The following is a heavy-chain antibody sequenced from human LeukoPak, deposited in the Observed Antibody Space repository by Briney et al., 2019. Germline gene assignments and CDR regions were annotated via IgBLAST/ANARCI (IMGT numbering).Heavy chain of an antibody. D-gene: IGHD2-2*01. V-gene: IGHV1-18*04. Sequence: ASVKVSCKVSGNTLTEFPIHWVRQAPGQGLEWMGWISPHDGNTKHAQKFQDRVIMTTDTSTSTAYMELRSLRSDDTAIYYCARDLRVVIPAAPYWFDPWGQGTLVTVSS. J-gene: IGHJ5*02. CDR3: ARDLRVVIPAAPYWFDP. CDR2: ISPHDGNT. CDR1: GNTLTEFP.